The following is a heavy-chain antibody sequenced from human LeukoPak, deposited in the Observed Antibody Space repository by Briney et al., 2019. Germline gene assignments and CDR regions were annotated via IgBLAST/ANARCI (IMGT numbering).Heavy chain of an antibody. Sequence: GGSLRLSCAASGFTCSDYSMNWVRQAPGKGLEWVSSISRSSTYIYYADSVKGRFTISRDNAKNSLYLQMNSLRAEDTAVYYCARDTIVGADTYWGQGTVVTVSS. V-gene: IGHV3-21*01. CDR2: ISRSSTYI. CDR1: GFTCSDYS. D-gene: IGHD1-26*01. J-gene: IGHJ4*02. CDR3: ARDTIVGADTY.